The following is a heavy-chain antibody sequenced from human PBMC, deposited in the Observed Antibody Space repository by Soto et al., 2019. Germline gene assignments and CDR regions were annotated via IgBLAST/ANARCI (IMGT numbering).Heavy chain of an antibody. CDR2: IYPGDSDT. D-gene: IGHD2-15*01. J-gene: IGHJ5*02. Sequence: GESLKISCKGSGYSFTSYWIGWVRQMPGKGLEWMGIIYPGDSDTRYSPSFQGQVTISADKPISTAYLQWSSLKASDTAMYYCARHWFGGGSSNNWFDPWGQGTLVPVSS. CDR1: GYSFTSYW. V-gene: IGHV5-51*01. CDR3: ARHWFGGGSSNNWFDP.